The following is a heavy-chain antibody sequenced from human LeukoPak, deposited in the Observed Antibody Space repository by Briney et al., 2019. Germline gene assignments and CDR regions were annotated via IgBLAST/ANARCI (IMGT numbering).Heavy chain of an antibody. V-gene: IGHV1-8*01. J-gene: IGHJ4*02. CDR3: ARGRITGTTRGSDY. D-gene: IGHD1-7*01. Sequence: GASVKVSCKASGYTFTSYDINWVRQATGQGLEWMGWMNPNSGNTGYAQEFQGRVTMTRNTSISTAYMELSSLRSEDTAVYYCARGRITGTTRGSDYWGQGTLVTVSS. CDR2: MNPNSGNT. CDR1: GYTFTSYD.